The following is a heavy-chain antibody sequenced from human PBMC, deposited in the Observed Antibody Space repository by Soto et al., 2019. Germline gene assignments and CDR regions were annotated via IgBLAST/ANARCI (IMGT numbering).Heavy chain of an antibody. CDR3: AKDGYLDTYYFDY. CDR2: ISYDGISK. Sequence: QVQLVESGGGVVQPGRSLRLSCAASGFTFSSYAMHWVRQAPGKGLEWVAVISYDGISKHYADSVKGRFSISRDDSENTLYVQMNSRRAEDTAVYYCAKDGYLDTYYFDYWGQGTLVTVSS. V-gene: IGHV3-30-3*01. J-gene: IGHJ4*02. D-gene: IGHD3-9*01. CDR1: GFTFSSYA.